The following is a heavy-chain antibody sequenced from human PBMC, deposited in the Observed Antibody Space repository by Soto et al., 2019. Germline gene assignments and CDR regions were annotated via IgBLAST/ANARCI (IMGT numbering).Heavy chain of an antibody. CDR1: GSTFSDST. D-gene: IGHD2-21*01. CDR2: IRSKTNTYAT. V-gene: IGHV3-73*01. J-gene: IGHJ4*02. CDR3: TRQRLLWGPFDY. Sequence: EVQLVESGGGLVQPGGSLKISRTDSGSTFSDSTIHWVRQAPGKGLEWVGRIRSKTNTYATAFAATVKGRFTISRDDSENTAFLQMNSLKADDTAVYFCTRQRLLWGPFDYWGQGTLVTVSS.